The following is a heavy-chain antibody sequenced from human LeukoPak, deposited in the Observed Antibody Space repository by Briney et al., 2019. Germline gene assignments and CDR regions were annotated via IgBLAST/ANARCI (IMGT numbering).Heavy chain of an antibody. J-gene: IGHJ3*01. V-gene: IGHV3-21*01. CDR2: ISSSGKYI. D-gene: IGHD3-22*01. Sequence: GGSLRLSCTVSGITFSSYSMNWVRQAPGKGLEWVSSISSSGKYIYYADSVKGRFTISRDNAKDSLYLQINSLRAEDTAVYYCARGIPSYYDSPPDAFDLWGHGTMVTVSS. CDR1: GITFSSYS. CDR3: ARGIPSYYDSPPDAFDL.